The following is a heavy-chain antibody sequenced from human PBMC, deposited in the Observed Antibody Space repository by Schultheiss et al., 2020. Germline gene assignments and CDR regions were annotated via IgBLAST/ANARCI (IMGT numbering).Heavy chain of an antibody. D-gene: IGHD3-10*01. CDR3: ARDLKHGSGSYWGYYYGMDV. J-gene: IGHJ6*02. CDR1: GFTFSSYS. CDR2: ISSSSSYI. Sequence: GGSLRLSCAVSGFTFSSYSMNWVRQAPGKGLEWVSSISSSSSYIYYADSVKGRFTISRDNAKNSLYLQMNSLRAEDTAVYYCARDLKHGSGSYWGYYYGMDVWGQGTTVTVSS. V-gene: IGHV3-21*01.